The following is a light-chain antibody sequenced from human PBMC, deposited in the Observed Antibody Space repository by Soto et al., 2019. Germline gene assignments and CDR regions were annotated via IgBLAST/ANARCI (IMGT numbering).Light chain of an antibody. CDR2: LNSDGSH. J-gene: IGLJ3*02. Sequence: QSVLTQSPSASASLGASVKLTCTLSSGHSSYAIAWHQQQPEKGPRYLMKLNSDGSHSKGDGIPDRFSGSSSGAERYLTISSLQSEDEAVYYCQTWGTGIHWVFGGGTKVTVL. CDR3: QTWGTGIHWV. V-gene: IGLV4-69*01. CDR1: SGHSSYA.